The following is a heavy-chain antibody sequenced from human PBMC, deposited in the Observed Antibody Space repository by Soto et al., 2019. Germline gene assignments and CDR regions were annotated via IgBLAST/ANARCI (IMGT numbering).Heavy chain of an antibody. D-gene: IGHD6-19*01. V-gene: IGHV3-21*01. CDR1: GFTFSSYS. Sequence: GGSLRLSCAASGFTFSSYSMNWVRQAPGKGLEWVSSISSSSSYIYYADSVKGRFTISRDNAKNSLYLQMNSLRAEDTAVYYCARRSYSSGWYVGDWFDPWGQGTLVTVSS. CDR3: ARRSYSSGWYVGDWFDP. CDR2: ISSSSSYI. J-gene: IGHJ5*02.